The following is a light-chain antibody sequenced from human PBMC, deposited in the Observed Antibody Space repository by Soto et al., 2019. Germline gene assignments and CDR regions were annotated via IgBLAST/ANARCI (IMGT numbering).Light chain of an antibody. CDR2: AAS. CDR3: QQYGRT. Sequence: EVVLTQSPGTLSLSPGERATLSCRASQSISTNYLAWYQQKPGQAPRLLIYAASSRLTGIPDRFSGSGSGTDFTLTSSRLEPEDFAVYYCQQYGRTFGQGTRLELK. J-gene: IGKJ5*01. CDR1: QSISTNY. V-gene: IGKV3-20*01.